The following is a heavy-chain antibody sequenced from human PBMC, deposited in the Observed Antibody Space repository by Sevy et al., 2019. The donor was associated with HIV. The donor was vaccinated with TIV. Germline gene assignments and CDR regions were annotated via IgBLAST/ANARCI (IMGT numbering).Heavy chain of an antibody. Sequence: GGSLRLSCAASGFTFSHYYMSWIRQAPGKGLEWVSYISSSSNTIYYTDSVKGRFTISRDNAKNSLYLQMDSLRAEDTAVYYCARDPTYYDFWSGYYTGWFDPWGQGTLVTVSS. CDR3: ARDPTYYDFWSGYYTGWFDP. CDR1: GFTFSHYY. CDR2: ISSSSNTI. V-gene: IGHV3-11*01. J-gene: IGHJ5*02. D-gene: IGHD3-3*01.